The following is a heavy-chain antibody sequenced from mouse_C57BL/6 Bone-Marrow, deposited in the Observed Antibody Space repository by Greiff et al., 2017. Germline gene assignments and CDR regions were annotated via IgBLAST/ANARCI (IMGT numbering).Heavy chain of an antibody. J-gene: IGHJ4*01. CDR1: GFTFSSYA. CDR3: TRGGYLYAMDY. V-gene: IGHV5-9-1*02. CDR2: ISSGGDYI. Sequence: EVKVVESGEGLVKPGGSLKLSCAASGFTFSSYAMSWVRQTPEKRLEWVAYISSGGDYIYYADTVKGRFTISRDNARNTLYLQMSSLKSEDTAMYYCTRGGYLYAMDYWGQGTSVTVSS. D-gene: IGHD2-2*01.